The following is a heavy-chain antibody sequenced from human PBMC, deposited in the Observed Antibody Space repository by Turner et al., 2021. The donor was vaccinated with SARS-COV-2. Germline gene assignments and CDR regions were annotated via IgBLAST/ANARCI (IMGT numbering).Heavy chain of an antibody. J-gene: IGHJ6*02. D-gene: IGHD3-10*01. CDR2: INHSGST. CDR1: GGSFSGYY. CDR3: ARRTNTYYYGSVSYYRRPAGGRMDV. Sequence: QVQLQQWGAGLLKPSETLSLTCAVYGGSFSGYYWSWIRQPPGKGLEWIGEINHSGSTNYNPSLKSRVTISLDTSKNQFSLKLSSVTAADTAVYYCARRTNTYYYGSVSYYRRPAGGRMDVWGQGTTVTVSS. V-gene: IGHV4-34*01.